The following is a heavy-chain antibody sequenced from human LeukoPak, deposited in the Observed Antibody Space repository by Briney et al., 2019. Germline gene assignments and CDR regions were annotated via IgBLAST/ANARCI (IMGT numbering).Heavy chain of an antibody. CDR1: GFTFSSYW. V-gene: IGHV3-7*01. Sequence: GGSLRLSCAASGFTFSSYWMNWARQAPGKGLEWVASINHNGNVNYYVDSVKGRFTISRDNAKNSLYLQMNSLRAEDTAVYYCAKEFLRFSTSPTLPFDYWGQGTLVTVSS. J-gene: IGHJ4*02. CDR2: INHNGNVN. D-gene: IGHD2-2*01. CDR3: AKEFLRFSTSPTLPFDY.